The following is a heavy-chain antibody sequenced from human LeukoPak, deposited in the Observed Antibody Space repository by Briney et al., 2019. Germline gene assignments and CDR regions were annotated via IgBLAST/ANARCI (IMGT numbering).Heavy chain of an antibody. CDR2: IYSSGNS. Sequence: SETLSLTCSISGDPITTNSYWWGWIRQSPGKGLEWIGSIYSSGNSYYNPSLKTRATISPDTSKNQYSLRPTSVTAADTAIYYCARRGIWDLQIGNWFDPWGQGILVIVSS. CDR3: ARRGIWDLQIGNWFDP. CDR1: GDPITTNSYW. D-gene: IGHD3-16*01. V-gene: IGHV4-39*01. J-gene: IGHJ5*02.